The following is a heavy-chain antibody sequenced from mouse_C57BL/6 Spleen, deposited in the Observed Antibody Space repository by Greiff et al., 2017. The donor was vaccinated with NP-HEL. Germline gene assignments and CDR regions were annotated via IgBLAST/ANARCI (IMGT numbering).Heavy chain of an antibody. CDR2: INPSTGGT. D-gene: IGHD1-1*02. CDR1: GYSFTGYY. J-gene: IGHJ2*01. V-gene: IGHV1-42*01. CDR3: ARSLWNGY. Sequence: EVKLMESGPELVKPGASVKISCKASGYSFTGYYMNWVKQSPEKSLEWIGEINPSTGGTTYNQKFKAKATLTVDKSSSTAYMQLKSLTSEDSAVYYCARSLWNGYWGQGTTLTVSS.